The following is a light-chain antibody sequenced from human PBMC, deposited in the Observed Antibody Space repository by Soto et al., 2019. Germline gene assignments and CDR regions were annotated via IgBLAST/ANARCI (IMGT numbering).Light chain of an antibody. CDR2: DVS. Sequence: QSVMTQPASVSGSPGQSITISCTGTSSDAGGYNYVSWYQQHPGKAPKHMIYDVSNRPSGVSNRFSGSKSGNTASLTISGLQAEDEADYYCSSYTSSSTLYVFGTGTKVTVL. CDR1: SSDAGGYNY. V-gene: IGLV2-14*01. CDR3: SSYTSSSTLYV. J-gene: IGLJ1*01.